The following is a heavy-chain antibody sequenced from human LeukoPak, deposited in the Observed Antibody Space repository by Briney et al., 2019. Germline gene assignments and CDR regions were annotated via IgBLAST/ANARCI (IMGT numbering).Heavy chain of an antibody. CDR1: GFTFSSYS. Sequence: GGSLRLSCAASGFTFSSYSMNWVRQAPGKGLEWVSYISSSSSTIYYADSVKGRFTISRDNAKNSPYLQMNSLRAEDTAVYYCARDSGSQLWAPSDYWGQGTLVTVSS. CDR2: ISSSSSTI. CDR3: ARDSGSQLWAPSDY. D-gene: IGHD3-10*01. V-gene: IGHV3-48*01. J-gene: IGHJ4*02.